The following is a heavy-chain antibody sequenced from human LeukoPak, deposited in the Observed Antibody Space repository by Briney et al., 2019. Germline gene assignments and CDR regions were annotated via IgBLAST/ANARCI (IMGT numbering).Heavy chain of an antibody. V-gene: IGHV3-23*01. D-gene: IGHD6-19*01. CDR1: GFTFSPYA. CDR3: VARGGWARFDY. J-gene: IGHJ4*02. Sequence: GGSLRLSCAASGFTFSPYAMSWVRQAPGMGLEWVSTFGVGGSGGSTFYTDSVKGRFTISRDNAKNALYLQMNSLRGEDTAVYYCVARGGWARFDYWGQGTLVTVSP. CDR2: FGVGGSGGST.